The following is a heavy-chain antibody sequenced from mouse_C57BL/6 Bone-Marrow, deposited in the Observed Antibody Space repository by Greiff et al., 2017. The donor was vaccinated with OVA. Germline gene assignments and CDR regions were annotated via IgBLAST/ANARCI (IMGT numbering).Heavy chain of an antibody. J-gene: IGHJ2*01. Sequence: EVQLQQSGAELVRPGASVKLSCTASGFNIKDDYMHWVKQRPEQGLEWIGWIDPENGDTEYASKFQGKATITADTSSNTAYLQLSSLTSEDTAVYYCTTDITTVDYWGQGTTLTVSS. D-gene: IGHD1-1*01. CDR3: TTDITTVDY. CDR2: IDPENGDT. CDR1: GFNIKDDY. V-gene: IGHV14-4*01.